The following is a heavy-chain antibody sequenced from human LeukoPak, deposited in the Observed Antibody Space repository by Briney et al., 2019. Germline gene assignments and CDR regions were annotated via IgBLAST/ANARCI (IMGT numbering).Heavy chain of an antibody. CDR1: GGSISSYY. V-gene: IGHV4-59*01. Sequence: SETLSLTCTVSGGSISSYYWSWIRQPPGKGLEWIWYIYYSGSTNYNPSLKSRVTISVDTSKKQYSLKLSSVPAADTAVYYYAGWYSVDAFDIWGQGTMVTVSS. D-gene: IGHD6-13*01. CDR2: IYYSGST. J-gene: IGHJ3*02. CDR3: AGWYSVDAFDI.